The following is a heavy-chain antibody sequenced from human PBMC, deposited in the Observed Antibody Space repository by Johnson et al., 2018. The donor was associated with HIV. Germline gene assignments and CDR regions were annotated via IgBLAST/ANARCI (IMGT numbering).Heavy chain of an antibody. J-gene: IGHJ3*02. CDR1: GFTFSSYA. CDR2: ISYDGSNK. D-gene: IGHD1-26*01. CDR3: ARDLLWYSGSQLEAFDI. Sequence: QLVESGGGVAQPGRSLRLSCAASGFTFSSYAMHWVRQAPGKGLEWVAVISYDGSNKYYADSVKGRFTISRDNSKNTLYLQMNSLRAEDTAVYYCARDLLWYSGSQLEAFDIWGQGTMVTVSS. V-gene: IGHV3-30*04.